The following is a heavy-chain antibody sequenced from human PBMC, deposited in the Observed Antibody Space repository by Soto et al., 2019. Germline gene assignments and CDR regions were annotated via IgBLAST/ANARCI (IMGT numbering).Heavy chain of an antibody. CDR1: GFTFSSYA. V-gene: IGHV3-23*01. CDR3: AKDFGVVTAAMPGVDY. D-gene: IGHD2-2*01. Sequence: EVQLLESGGGLVQPGGSLRLSCAASGFTFSSYAMSWVRQAPGKGLEWVSAISGSGGSTYYADSVKGRFTISRDNSKNTLYLQMNSLRAEDTAVYYCAKDFGVVTAAMPGVDYWGQGTLVTVSS. J-gene: IGHJ4*02. CDR2: ISGSGGST.